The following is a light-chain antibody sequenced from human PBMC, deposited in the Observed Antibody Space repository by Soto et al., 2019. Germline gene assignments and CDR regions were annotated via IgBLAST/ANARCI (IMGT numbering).Light chain of an antibody. CDR1: SSDVGGYNF. CDR3: SSYAGSNNLV. CDR2: EVS. V-gene: IGLV2-8*01. Sequence: QSALTQPPSASGSPGQSVTISCTGTSSDVGGYNFVSWYLQHPGKAPKLMIYEVSKRPSGVPDRFSGSKSDNTASLTVSGLQAEDEADYYCSSYAGSNNLVFGGGTKLTVL. J-gene: IGLJ2*01.